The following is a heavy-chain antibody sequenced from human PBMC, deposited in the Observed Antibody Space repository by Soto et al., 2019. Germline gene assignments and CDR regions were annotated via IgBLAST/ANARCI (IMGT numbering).Heavy chain of an antibody. D-gene: IGHD1-1*01. CDR1: GGSISNVDYY. CDR3: ARGPGRTRYFPL. CDR2: IYYTGNA. J-gene: IGHJ2*01. V-gene: IGHV4-31*03. Sequence: QVQLQESGPGLVEPSQTLSLTCTVSGGSISNVDYYWSWIRQHPGEGLEWIAYIYYTGNAWFNPSLKSRVTLSVDTSENQFSLKLNSVTAADTAVYFCARGPGRTRYFPLWGRGTLVTVSS.